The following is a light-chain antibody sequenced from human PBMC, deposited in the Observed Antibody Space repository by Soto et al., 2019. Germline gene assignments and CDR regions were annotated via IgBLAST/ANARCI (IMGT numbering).Light chain of an antibody. V-gene: IGKV3-11*01. J-gene: IGKJ1*01. Sequence: EIVLTQSPATLSLSPGERATLSCRASQSVSRQLAWYQQKPGQAPRLLIYDASNRATGIPARFSGSGSGTDFTLTISSLEREDFAVYSCAQRVWPWTVGQGTKVDIK. CDR3: AQRVWPWT. CDR2: DAS. CDR1: QSVSRQ.